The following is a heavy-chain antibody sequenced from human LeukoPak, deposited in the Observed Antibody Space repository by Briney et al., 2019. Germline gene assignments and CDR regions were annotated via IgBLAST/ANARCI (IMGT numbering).Heavy chain of an antibody. J-gene: IGHJ4*02. Sequence: GGSLRLSCAASGFTFSSYSMSWVRQAPGKGLEWGSAISGSGGSTYYADSVKGRFTISRDNSKNTLYLQMNSLRAEDTAVYYCAKDTYGTVTTPIDYWGQGTLVTVSS. CDR1: GFTFSSYS. CDR3: AKDTYGTVTTPIDY. D-gene: IGHD4-17*01. CDR2: ISGSGGST. V-gene: IGHV3-23*01.